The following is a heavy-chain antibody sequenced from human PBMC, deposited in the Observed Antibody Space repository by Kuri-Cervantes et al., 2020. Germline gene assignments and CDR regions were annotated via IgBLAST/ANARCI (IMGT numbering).Heavy chain of an antibody. V-gene: IGHV4-38-2*01. CDR2: IYHSGST. J-gene: IGHJ5*02. Sequence: SQTLSLTCAVSGYSIGSGYYWGWIRQPPGKGLEWIGSIYHSGSTYYNPSLKSRVTISVDTSKNQFSLKLSSVTAADTAVYYCARYGNYHGSGSLSNWFDPWGQGTLVTVSS. CDR3: ARYGNYHGSGSLSNWFDP. CDR1: GYSIGSGYY. D-gene: IGHD3-10*01.